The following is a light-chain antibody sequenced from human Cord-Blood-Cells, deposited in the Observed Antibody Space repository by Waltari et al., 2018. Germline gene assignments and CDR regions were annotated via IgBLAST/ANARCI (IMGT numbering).Light chain of an antibody. V-gene: IGKV3-15*01. J-gene: IGKJ1*01. CDR3: QQYNNWPRT. CDR1: QSVSSN. CDR2: GAS. Sequence: EIVITQSPSTLSVSPEARLQVSCRASQSVSSNLAWYQQKPGQAPRLLIYGASTRATGIPARFSGSGSGTEFTLTISSLQSEDFAVYYCQQYNNWPRTFGQGTKVEIK.